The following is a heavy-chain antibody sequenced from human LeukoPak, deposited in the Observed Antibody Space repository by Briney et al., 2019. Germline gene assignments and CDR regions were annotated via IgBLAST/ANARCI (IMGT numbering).Heavy chain of an antibody. V-gene: IGHV5-51*01. D-gene: IGHD2-21*01. CDR3: ARHIVVAGIDY. J-gene: IGHJ4*02. CDR1: GYRFTSYW. CDR2: IYPGDSDT. Sequence: GESLQISFKGSGYRFTSYWIGWVRQMPGKGLEWMGIIYPGDSDTRYSPSFQGQVTISADKSISTAYLQWSSLKASDTAMYYCARHIVVAGIDYWGQGTLVTVSS.